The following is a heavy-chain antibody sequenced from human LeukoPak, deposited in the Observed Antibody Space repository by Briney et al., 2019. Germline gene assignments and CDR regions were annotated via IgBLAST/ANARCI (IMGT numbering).Heavy chain of an antibody. CDR2: IRSKAYGGTT. Sequence: GGSLRLSCTASGFTCGDYAMSWVRQAPGKGLEWVGFIRSKAYGGTTEYAASVKGRFTISRDDSKSIAYLQMNSLKTEDTAVYYCTRVSGPNYDFWSGPPGPFDYWGQGTLVTVSS. J-gene: IGHJ4*02. V-gene: IGHV3-49*04. CDR3: TRVSGPNYDFWSGPPGPFDY. D-gene: IGHD3-3*01. CDR1: GFTCGDYA.